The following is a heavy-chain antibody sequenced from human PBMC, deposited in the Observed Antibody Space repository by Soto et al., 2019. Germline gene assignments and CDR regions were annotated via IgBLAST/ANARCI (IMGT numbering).Heavy chain of an antibody. D-gene: IGHD6-6*01. V-gene: IGHV3-20*04. Sequence: GGSLRLSCAASGFTFDDYGMSWVRQAPGKGLEWVSGINWNGGSTGYADSVKGRFTISRGNSKNTLYLQMNSLRAEDTAVYYCAKGTIAARPANWFDPWRQGTLVTVSS. CDR1: GFTFDDYG. CDR2: INWNGGST. CDR3: AKGTIAARPANWFDP. J-gene: IGHJ5*02.